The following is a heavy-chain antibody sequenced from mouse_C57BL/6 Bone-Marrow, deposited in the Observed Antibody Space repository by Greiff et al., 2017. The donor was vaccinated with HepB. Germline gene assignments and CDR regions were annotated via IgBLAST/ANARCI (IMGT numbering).Heavy chain of an antibody. D-gene: IGHD1-1*01. CDR2: IRNKANGYTT. J-gene: IGHJ2*01. CDR3: ARYIRSYYGLDY. CDR1: GFTFTDYY. V-gene: IGHV7-3*01. Sequence: EVMLVESGGGLVQPGGSLSLSCAASGFTFTDYYMSWVRQPPGKALEWLGFIRNKANGYTTEYSASVKGRFTISRDNSQSILYRQMNALRAEDSATYYCARYIRSYYGLDYWGQGTTLTVSS.